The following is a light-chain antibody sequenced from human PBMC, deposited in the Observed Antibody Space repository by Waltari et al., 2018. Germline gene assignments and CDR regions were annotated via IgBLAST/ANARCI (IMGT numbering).Light chain of an antibody. Sequence: WHHQKPAQAPLMVIYKHSERAVGIPDRGSGSTSGTTVILTSIGAQVEDEADYSCYCAADSNVRVFGGGTRLTVL. CDR3: YCAADSNVRV. J-gene: IGLJ2*01. CDR2: KHS. V-gene: IGLV3-27*01.